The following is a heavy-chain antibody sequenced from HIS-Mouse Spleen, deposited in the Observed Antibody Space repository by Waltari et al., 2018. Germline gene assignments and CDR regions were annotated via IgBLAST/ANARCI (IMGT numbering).Heavy chain of an antibody. CDR3: ARSPYYDFRSGYSDNWFDP. CDR1: GGSISSGGYY. V-gene: IGHV4-31*03. D-gene: IGHD3-3*01. CDR2: IYYSGSP. J-gene: IGHJ5*02. Sequence: QVQLQESGPGLVKPSQTLSLTCTVSGGSISSGGYYWSWIRQHPGKGLEWSGYIYYSGSPFHNPTLKIRVTISVDTSKNQFSLKLSSVTAADTAVYYCARSPYYDFRSGYSDNWFDPWGQGTLVTVSS.